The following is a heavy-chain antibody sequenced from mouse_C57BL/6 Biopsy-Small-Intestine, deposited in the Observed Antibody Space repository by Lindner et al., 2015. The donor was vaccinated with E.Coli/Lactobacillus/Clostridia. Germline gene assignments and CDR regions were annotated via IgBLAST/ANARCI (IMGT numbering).Heavy chain of an antibody. D-gene: IGHD2-1*01. V-gene: IGHV1-84*02. CDR2: ISAGNGNT. J-gene: IGHJ4*01. CDR3: ATIARAAAGSTGWFDP. CDR1: GYTFTSYT. Sequence: SVKVSCKASGYTFTSYTIHWVRQAPGQRLEWMGWISAGNGNTKYSQKFQGRVTITRDTSASTAYMELSSLTSEDTAVYYCATIARAAAGSTGWFDPWGQGTLVTVSS.